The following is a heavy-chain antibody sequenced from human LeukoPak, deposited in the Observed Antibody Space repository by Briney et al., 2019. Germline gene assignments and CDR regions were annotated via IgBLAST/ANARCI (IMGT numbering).Heavy chain of an antibody. CDR3: AALEMDSGSAIDY. CDR2: IVVGSGNT. V-gene: IGHV1-58*01. J-gene: IGHJ4*02. D-gene: IGHD1-26*01. CDR1: GFTFTSSA. Sequence: SVKVSCKASGFTFTSSAVQWVRQARGQRLEWIGWIVVGSGNTNYAQKFQERVTITRDMSTSTAYMELSSLRSEDTAEYYCAALEMDSGSAIDYWGQGTLVTVSS.